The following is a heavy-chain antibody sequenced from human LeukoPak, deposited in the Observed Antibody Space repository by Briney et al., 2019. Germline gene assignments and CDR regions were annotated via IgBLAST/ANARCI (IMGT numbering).Heavy chain of an antibody. CDR3: ARDEYSSANFDY. D-gene: IGHD6-6*01. CDR1: GFTFSSYG. CDR2: ISYDGSNK. J-gene: IGHJ4*02. Sequence: GGSLRLSCAASGFTFSSYGMHWVRQAPGKGLEWVAVISYDGSNKYYAGSVKGRFTISRDNSKNTLYLQMNSLRAEDTAVYYCARDEYSSANFDYWGQGTLVTVSS. V-gene: IGHV3-30*03.